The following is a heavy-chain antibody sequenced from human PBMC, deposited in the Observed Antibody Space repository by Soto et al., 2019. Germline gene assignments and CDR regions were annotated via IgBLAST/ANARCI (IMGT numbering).Heavy chain of an antibody. Sequence: ASVKVSCKASGYTFTGYAMHWVRQAPGQRLEWMGWINAGNGNTKYSQKFQGRVTITRDTSASTAYMELSSLRSEDTAVYYCARQSASYSNWFDPWGQETLVTVSS. CDR2: INAGNGNT. J-gene: IGHJ5*02. D-gene: IGHD1-26*01. CDR3: ARQSASYSNWFDP. CDR1: GYTFTGYA. V-gene: IGHV1-3*01.